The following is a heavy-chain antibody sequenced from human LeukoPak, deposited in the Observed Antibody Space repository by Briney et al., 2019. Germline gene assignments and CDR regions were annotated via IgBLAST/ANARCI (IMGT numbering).Heavy chain of an antibody. CDR2: INHSGST. CDR1: GGSFSGYY. Sequence: SETLSLTCAVYGGSFSGYYWSWIRQPPGKGLEWIGEINHSGSTNYNPSLKSRVTISVDTSKNQFSLKLSSVTAADTAVYYCARARGRVTTSLWANWFDPWGQGTLVTVSS. D-gene: IGHD4-4*01. J-gene: IGHJ5*02. CDR3: ARARGRVTTSLWANWFDP. V-gene: IGHV4-34*01.